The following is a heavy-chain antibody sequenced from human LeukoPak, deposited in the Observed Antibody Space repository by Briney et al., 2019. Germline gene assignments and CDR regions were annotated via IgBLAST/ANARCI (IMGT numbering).Heavy chain of an antibody. D-gene: IGHD2-2*02. V-gene: IGHV4-59*01. CDR1: GGSISSYY. Sequence: SETLSLTCTVSGGSISSYYWSWIRQPPGKGLEWIGYIYYSGSTNYNPSLKSRVTISVDTSKNQFSLKLSSVTAAGTAVYYCARPATYCSSTSCYSRGYFDYWGQGTLVTVSS. CDR2: IYYSGST. J-gene: IGHJ4*02. CDR3: ARPATYCSSTSCYSRGYFDY.